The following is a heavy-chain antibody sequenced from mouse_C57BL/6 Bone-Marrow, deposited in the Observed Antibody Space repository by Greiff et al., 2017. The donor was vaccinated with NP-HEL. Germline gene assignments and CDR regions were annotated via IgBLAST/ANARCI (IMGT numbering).Heavy chain of an antibody. D-gene: IGHD1-1*01. Sequence: VQLQQSGAELVKPGASVKMSCKASGYTFTSYWITWVKQRPGQGLEWIGDIYPGSGSTNYNEKFKSKATLTVDTSSSTAYMQLSSLTSEDSAVYYCARYTSRTPYYYAMDYWGQGTSVTVSS. CDR3: ARYTSRTPYYYAMDY. J-gene: IGHJ4*01. CDR2: IYPGSGST. CDR1: GYTFTSYW. V-gene: IGHV1-55*01.